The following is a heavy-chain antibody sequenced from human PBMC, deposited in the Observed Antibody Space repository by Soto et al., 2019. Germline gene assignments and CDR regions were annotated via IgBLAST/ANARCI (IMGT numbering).Heavy chain of an antibody. CDR2: ISGSGGST. V-gene: IGHV3-23*01. D-gene: IGHD3-3*01. J-gene: IGHJ6*02. CDR1: VFTVSSYA. Sequence: PGGSLRLSCAASVFTVSSYAMSWVRQAPGKGLEWVSAISGSGGSTYYADSVKGRFTISRDNSKNTLYLQMNSLRAEDTAVYYCAKGVRDFWIYYYGMDVWGQGTTVTVSS. CDR3: AKGVRDFWIYYYGMDV.